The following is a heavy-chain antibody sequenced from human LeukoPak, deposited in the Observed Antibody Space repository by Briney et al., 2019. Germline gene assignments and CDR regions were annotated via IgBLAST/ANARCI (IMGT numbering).Heavy chain of an antibody. J-gene: IGHJ4*02. D-gene: IGHD4-23*01. CDR1: GFRFNTYW. CDR2: ISSSGSTI. Sequence: PGGSLRLSCAASGFRFNTYWMSWVRQAPGKGLEWVSYISSSGSTIYYADSVKGRFTISRDNAKNSLYLQMNSLRAEDTAVYYCARDYGGSSPFDYWGQGTLVTVSS. V-gene: IGHV3-48*03. CDR3: ARDYGGSSPFDY.